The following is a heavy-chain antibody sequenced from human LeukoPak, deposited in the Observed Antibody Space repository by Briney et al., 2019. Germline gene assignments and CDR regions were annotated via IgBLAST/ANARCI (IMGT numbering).Heavy chain of an antibody. V-gene: IGHV3-23*01. CDR1: GFIFSTYA. D-gene: IGHD6-13*01. CDR2: IRGNGDST. CDR3: ARDLSYSSSWSVYYYYGMDV. Sequence: GGSLRLSCAASGFIFSTYAMSWVRQAPGKGLEWVSDIRGNGDSTYYADSVKGRFTISRDNSKNTLFLQMNSLRAEDTAVYYCARDLSYSSSWSVYYYYGMDVWGQGTTVTVSS. J-gene: IGHJ6*02.